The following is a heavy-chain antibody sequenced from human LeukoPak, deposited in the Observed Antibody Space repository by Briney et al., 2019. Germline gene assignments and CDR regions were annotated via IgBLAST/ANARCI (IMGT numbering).Heavy chain of an antibody. J-gene: IGHJ3*02. CDR1: GGSFSGYY. D-gene: IGHD4-17*01. Sequence: SETLSLTCAVYGGSFSGYYWSWIRQPPGKGLEWIGEINHSGSTNYNPSLKSRVTISVDTSKNQFSLKLSSVTAADTAVYYCARDHDYGDYVNHAFDIWGQGTMVTVSS. V-gene: IGHV4-34*01. CDR2: INHSGST. CDR3: ARDHDYGDYVNHAFDI.